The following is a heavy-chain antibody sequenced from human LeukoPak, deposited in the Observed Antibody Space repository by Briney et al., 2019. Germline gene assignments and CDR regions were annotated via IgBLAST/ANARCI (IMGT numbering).Heavy chain of an antibody. V-gene: IGHV1-69*13. CDR3: AKELPLYCSGGTCPGAFDI. CDR2: IIPMFGTP. Sequence: VASVKVSCKVSGGTFSTYAISWVRQAPGKGLEWMGGIIPMFGTPNYAQRFQGRVTITADESTSTAYMELSRLTSEDTAVYYCAKELPLYCSGGTCPGAFDIWGQGTMVIVSS. D-gene: IGHD2-15*01. CDR1: GGTFSTYA. J-gene: IGHJ3*02.